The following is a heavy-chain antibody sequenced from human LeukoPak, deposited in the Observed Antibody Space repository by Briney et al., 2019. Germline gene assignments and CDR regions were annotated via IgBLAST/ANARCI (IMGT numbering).Heavy chain of an antibody. CDR2: ISWNSGNI. V-gene: IGHV3-9*01. CDR3: GKASSGYYSAILH. D-gene: IGHD3-22*01. Sequence: GESLRLSCAASGFTFEDYSMHWVRQAPGKGLEWVSGISWNSGNIGYADSVKGRFTISRDNAKNSLYLQMDSLRAEDTASYYCGKASSGYYSAILHWGQGTLVTVSS. CDR1: GFTFEDYS. J-gene: IGHJ4*02.